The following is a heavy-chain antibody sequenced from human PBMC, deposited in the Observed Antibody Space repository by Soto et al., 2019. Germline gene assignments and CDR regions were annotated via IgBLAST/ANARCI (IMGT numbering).Heavy chain of an antibody. D-gene: IGHD2-2*02. CDR3: ASSRRTYPAGGMDV. Sequence: GGSLRLSCAASGFTFSSYEMHWVRQAPGKGLEWVSYISSSGSFIYYADSVKGRFTISRDNAKNLLYLQMNSLRAEDTAVYYCASSRRTYPAGGMDVWGQGTTVTVSS. J-gene: IGHJ6*02. CDR2: ISSSGSFI. CDR1: GFTFSSYE. V-gene: IGHV3-48*03.